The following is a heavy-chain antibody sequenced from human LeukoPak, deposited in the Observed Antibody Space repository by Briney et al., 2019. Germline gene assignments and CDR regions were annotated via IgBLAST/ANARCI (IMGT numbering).Heavy chain of an antibody. Sequence: GASVKVSCKASGYTFTSYYMHWVRQAPGQGLEWMGIINPSGGSTSYAQKFQGRVTMTRDMSTSTVYMELSSLRSEDTAVYYCTRVGYSSRPGRPVGDDYYMDVWGKGTTVTVSS. V-gene: IGHV1-46*01. CDR1: GYTFTSYY. CDR3: TRVGYSSRPGRPVGDDYYMDV. CDR2: INPSGGST. D-gene: IGHD6-13*01. J-gene: IGHJ6*03.